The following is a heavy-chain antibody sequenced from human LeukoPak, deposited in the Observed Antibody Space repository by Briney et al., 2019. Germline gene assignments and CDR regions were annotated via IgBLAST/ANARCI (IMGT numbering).Heavy chain of an antibody. CDR2: INHSGST. D-gene: IGHD3-16*02. J-gene: IGHJ6*02. V-gene: IGHV4-34*01. Sequence: KASETLSLTCAVYGGSFSGYYWSWIRQPPGKGLEWIGEINHSGSTNYNPSLKSRVTISVDTSKNQFSLKLSSVTAADTAVYYCARGTQYVGGSYRWSGYYGMDVWGQGTTVTVSS. CDR1: GGSFSGYY. CDR3: ARGTQYVGGSYRWSGYYGMDV.